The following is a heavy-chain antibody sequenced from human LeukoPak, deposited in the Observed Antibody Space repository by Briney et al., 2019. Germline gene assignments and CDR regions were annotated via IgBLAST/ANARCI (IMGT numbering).Heavy chain of an antibody. CDR2: ISYDGSNK. J-gene: IGHJ4*02. V-gene: IGHV3-30-3*01. CDR3: AGADDFWSGAH. Sequence: PGGSLRLSCAASGFTFSSYAMHWVRQAPGKGLEWVAVISYDGSNKYYADSVKGRFTISRDNSKNTDTLYLQKKSLRVEDTAVYYCAGADDFWSGAHWGQGTLVTVSS. CDR1: GFTFSSYA. D-gene: IGHD3-3*01.